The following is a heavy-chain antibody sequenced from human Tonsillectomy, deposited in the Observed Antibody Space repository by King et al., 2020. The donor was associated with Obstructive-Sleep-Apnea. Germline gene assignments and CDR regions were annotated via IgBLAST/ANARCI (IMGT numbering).Heavy chain of an antibody. CDR2: IYPGDSDT. J-gene: IGHJ5*02. Sequence: QLVQSGAEVKKPGDSLKISCQAFGYDFATRWIGWVRQMPGKGLEWMGVIYPGDSDTRYNPSFQGQVTFSADRSINTAYLEWTTLKASDSAMYYCARNVAVTDTGDWFDPWGQGTLVTVSS. CDR3: ARNVAVTDTGDWFDP. V-gene: IGHV5-51*01. CDR1: GYDFATRW. D-gene: IGHD6-19*01.